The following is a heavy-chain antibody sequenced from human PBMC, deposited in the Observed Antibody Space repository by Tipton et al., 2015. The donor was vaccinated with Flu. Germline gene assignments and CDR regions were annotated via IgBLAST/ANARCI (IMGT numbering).Heavy chain of an antibody. D-gene: IGHD6-13*01. Sequence: SLRLSCAASGFTFSSYSMNWVRQAPGKGLEWVSSISSSSSYIYYADSVKGRFTISRDNAKNSLYLQMNSLRAEDTAVYYCARDKAAAGTFDYWGQGTLVNVPS. J-gene: IGHJ4*02. CDR2: ISSSSSYI. CDR3: ARDKAAAGTFDY. V-gene: IGHV3-21*01. CDR1: GFTFSSYS.